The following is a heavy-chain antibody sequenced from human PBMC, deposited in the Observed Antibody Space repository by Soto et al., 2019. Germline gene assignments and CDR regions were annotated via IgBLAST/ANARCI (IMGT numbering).Heavy chain of an antibody. J-gene: IGHJ4*02. CDR1: GGSFSGYY. V-gene: IGHV4-34*01. CDR2: INHSGST. Sequence: SETLSLTCAVYGGSFSGYYWSWIRQPPGKGLEWIGEINHSGSTNYNPSLKSRVTISVDTSKNQFSLKLSSVTAADTAVYYCASEGRYDYWGQGTLVTVSS. CDR3: ASEGRYDY. D-gene: IGHD1-26*01.